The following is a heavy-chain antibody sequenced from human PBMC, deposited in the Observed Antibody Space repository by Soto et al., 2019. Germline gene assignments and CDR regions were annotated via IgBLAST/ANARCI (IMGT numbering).Heavy chain of an antibody. J-gene: IGHJ5*02. Sequence: QLQLQESGPGLVKPSETLSLTCTVSGGSISSSNYYWGWIRQPPGKGLEWIGSIYYSGSTYYNPSLKGGITISVDTPKHQSSLKLSSVTAADTAGYYCARHRIAVAGTINNWFDPWGQGTLVTVFS. CDR2: IYYSGST. D-gene: IGHD6-19*01. CDR1: GGSISSSNYY. V-gene: IGHV4-39*01. CDR3: ARHRIAVAGTINNWFDP.